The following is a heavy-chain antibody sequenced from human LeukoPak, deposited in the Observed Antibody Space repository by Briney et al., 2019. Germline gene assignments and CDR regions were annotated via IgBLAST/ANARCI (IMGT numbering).Heavy chain of an antibody. CDR3: AKDQAAMPDYYFDY. J-gene: IGHJ4*02. V-gene: IGHV3-43*01. Sequence: GGSLRLSCAASGFTFDDYTMHWVRQAPGKGLEWVSLISWDGGSTYYADSVKGRFTISRDNSKNSLYLQMNSLRTEDTALYYCAKDQAAMPDYYFDYWGQGTLVTVSS. CDR2: ISWDGGST. CDR1: GFTFDDYT. D-gene: IGHD2-2*01.